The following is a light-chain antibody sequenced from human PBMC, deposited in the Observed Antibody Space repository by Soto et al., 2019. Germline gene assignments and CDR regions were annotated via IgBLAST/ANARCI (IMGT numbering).Light chain of an antibody. J-gene: IGLJ1*01. V-gene: IGLV2-11*01. CDR1: RSEVGTYDF. CDR2: DVS. Sequence: QSALTQPRSVSGSPGRPVTFSCPGTRSEVGTYDFVSWYQQHPGKAPRLMIFDVSERPSGVPDRFSGSKSGNTASLTISGLQAEDEADYYCCLYAVTFYVFGTGTKVTVL. CDR3: CLYAVTFYV.